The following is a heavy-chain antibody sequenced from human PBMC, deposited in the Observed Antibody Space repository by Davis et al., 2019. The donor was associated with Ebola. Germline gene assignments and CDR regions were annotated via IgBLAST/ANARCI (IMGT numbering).Heavy chain of an antibody. V-gene: IGHV1-46*03. D-gene: IGHD5-12*01. J-gene: IGHJ3*02. CDR1: GYTFISDD. CDR3: TTPGGQDSGYDVFDI. Sequence: ASVKVSCKASGYTFISDDINWVRQAPGQGLEWMGMINPNDGRTIYAQKFQGRVTVTRDTSTTTVYMDLSSLRSDDTALYYCTTPGGQDSGYDVFDIWGQGTMVTVSS. CDR2: INPNDGRT.